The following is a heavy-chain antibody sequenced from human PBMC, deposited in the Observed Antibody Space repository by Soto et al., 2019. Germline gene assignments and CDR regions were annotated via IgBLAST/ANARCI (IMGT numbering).Heavy chain of an antibody. CDR1: GGSITSGGYY. J-gene: IGHJ5*02. CDR3: ARYYFDSSGYSNWFDP. Sequence: TLSLTCAVSGGSITSGGYYWTWIRQHPGKGLEWIAYIHYSGRTYYNPSLKSRVTISVDTSNNQFSLKLSSVTAADTAVYYCARYYFDSSGYSNWFDPWGQGTLVTVSS. CDR2: IHYSGRT. D-gene: IGHD3-22*01. V-gene: IGHV4-31*11.